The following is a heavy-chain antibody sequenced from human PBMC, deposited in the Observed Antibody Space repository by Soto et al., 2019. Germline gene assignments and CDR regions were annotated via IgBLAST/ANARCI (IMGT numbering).Heavy chain of an antibody. J-gene: IGHJ4*02. V-gene: IGHV3-30-3*01. CDR2: VSFDGTNK. CDR3: ARDQTGITTAGGGRIDH. CDR1: GFTFSTHA. Sequence: QVQLVESGGGVVQPGRSLRLSCAASGFTFSTHAMHWVRQAPGKGPECVAIVSFDGTNKYHADSVKGRFTISRDNSKNTLYLQMSGLTPADTAVYYCARDQTGITTAGGGRIDHWGQGTLVTVSS. D-gene: IGHD6-13*01.